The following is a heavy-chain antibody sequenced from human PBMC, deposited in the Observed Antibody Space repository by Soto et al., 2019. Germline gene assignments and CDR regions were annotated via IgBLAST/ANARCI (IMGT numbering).Heavy chain of an antibody. CDR2: ISGFNGQT. V-gene: IGHV1-18*01. J-gene: IGHJ4*02. Sequence: QVQLVQSGPEVKKPGASVKVSCKASGNTFASHGFSWARQAPGQGLEWMGWISGFNGQTNYALKFQGRVTLTTDTSTSTAYMELRSLRSDDTAVYFCARVDRRGVAVVRDYWGQGTLVTVSS. CDR1: GNTFASHG. D-gene: IGHD3-10*01. CDR3: ARVDRRGVAVVRDY.